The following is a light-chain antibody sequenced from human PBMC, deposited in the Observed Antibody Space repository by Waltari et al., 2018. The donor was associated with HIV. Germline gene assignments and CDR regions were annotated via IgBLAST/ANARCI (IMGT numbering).Light chain of an antibody. CDR2: GAS. Sequence: EIVLTQSPGTLSLSPGERATLSCRASQSVSSTYLAWYQHKPGQAPRLLIYGASSRATGIPDRFSGSGSGTDFTLTITRLEPEDFAIYYCQQYGSSPQTFGQGTKVKI. CDR3: QQYGSSPQT. V-gene: IGKV3-20*01. J-gene: IGKJ1*01. CDR1: QSVSSTY.